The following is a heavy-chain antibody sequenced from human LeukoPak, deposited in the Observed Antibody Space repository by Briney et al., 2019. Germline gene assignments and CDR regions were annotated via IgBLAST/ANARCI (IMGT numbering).Heavy chain of an antibody. CDR2: IYYAGST. CDR3: ARNLIPEQLVLNF. CDR1: GGSISNYY. J-gene: IGHJ4*02. V-gene: IGHV4-59*01. Sequence: SETLSLTCTVSGGSISNYYWNWIRQPPGKGLEWIGYIYYAGSTNYNPSLKSRVTMSVDTSKNQFSLNLKSVTPEDTAVYYCARNLIPEQLVLNFWGQGTLVTVSS. D-gene: IGHD6-13*01.